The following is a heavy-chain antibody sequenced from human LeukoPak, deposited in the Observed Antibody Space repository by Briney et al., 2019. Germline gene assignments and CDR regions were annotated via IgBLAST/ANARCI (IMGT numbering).Heavy chain of an antibody. Sequence: EASVKVSCKASGYTFTSYGISWVRQAPGQGLERMGWISAYNGNTNYAQKLQGRVTMTTDTSTSTAYMELRSLRSDDTAVYYCARDPTTTEAHDYWGQGTLVTVSS. CDR3: ARDPTTTEAHDY. CDR2: ISAYNGNT. D-gene: IGHD1-1*01. V-gene: IGHV1-18*01. CDR1: GYTFTSYG. J-gene: IGHJ4*02.